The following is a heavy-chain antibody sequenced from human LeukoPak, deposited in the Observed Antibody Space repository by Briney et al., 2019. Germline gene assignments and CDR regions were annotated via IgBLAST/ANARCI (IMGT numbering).Heavy chain of an antibody. CDR2: IYYSGST. CDR1: GGSISSYY. J-gene: IGHJ4*02. D-gene: IGHD3-3*01. CDR3: ARDFSPYYDFWSGYYTQKRGGLDY. Sequence: SETLSLTCTVSGGSISSYYWSWIRRPPGKGLEWIGSIYYSGSTYYNPSLKSRVTISVDTSKNQFSLKLSSVTAADTAVYYCARDFSPYYDFWSGYYTQKRGGLDYWGQGTLVTVSS. V-gene: IGHV4-59*12.